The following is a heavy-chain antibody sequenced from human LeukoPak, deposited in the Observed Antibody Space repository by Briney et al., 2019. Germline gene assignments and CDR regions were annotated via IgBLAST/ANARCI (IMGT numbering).Heavy chain of an antibody. D-gene: IGHD3-10*01. V-gene: IGHV3-21*01. Sequence: GGSLRLSCAASGFTFSSYSMNWVRQAPGKGLEWVSSISSSSSYIYYADSVKGRFTISRDNAKNSLYLQMNSLGAEDTAVYYCARDPMVRGFDYWGQGTLVTVSS. CDR1: GFTFSSYS. J-gene: IGHJ4*02. CDR3: ARDPMVRGFDY. CDR2: ISSSSSYI.